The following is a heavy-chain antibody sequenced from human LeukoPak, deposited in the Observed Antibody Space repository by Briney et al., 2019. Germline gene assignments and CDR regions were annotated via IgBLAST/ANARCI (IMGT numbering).Heavy chain of an antibody. D-gene: IGHD1-1*01. J-gene: IGHJ4*02. CDR3: AKDWNGNCTPDY. V-gene: IGHV3-23*01. CDR2: ISSSSGST. CDR1: GFTFSSYT. Sequence: GGSLRLSCAASGFTFSSYTMSWVRQAPGKGLEWVSVISSSSGSTYYADSVKGRFTISRDNSKNSLYLQMNSLRAEDTAVYYCAKDWNGNCTPDYWGQGTLVTV.